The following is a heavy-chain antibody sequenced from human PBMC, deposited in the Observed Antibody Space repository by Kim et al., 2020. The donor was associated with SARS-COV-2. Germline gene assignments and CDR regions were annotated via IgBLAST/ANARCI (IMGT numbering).Heavy chain of an antibody. J-gene: IGHJ6*02. CDR3: ASLGIVVVIGSLYYGMDV. V-gene: IGHV3-48*03. CDR2: ISSSGSTI. Sequence: GGSLRLSCAASGFTFSSYEMNWVRQAPGKGLEWVSYISSSGSTIYYAYSVKGRFTISRDNAKNSLYLQMNSMRAEDTAIYYCASLGIVVVIGSLYYGMDVWGQGTTVTVSS. D-gene: IGHD3-22*01. CDR1: GFTFSSYE.